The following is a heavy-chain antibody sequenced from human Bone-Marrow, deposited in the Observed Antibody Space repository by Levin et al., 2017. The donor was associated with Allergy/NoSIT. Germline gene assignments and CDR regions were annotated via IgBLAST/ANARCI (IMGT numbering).Heavy chain of an antibody. CDR1: GDSVTSGNYF. J-gene: IGHJ4*02. CDR2: IYDTDKT. CDR3: ARLSAYRPN. D-gene: IGHD3-3*01. Sequence: NPSETLSLTCTVSGDSVTSGNYFWTWIRQPPGKGLEWIGYIYDTDKTNYNPSLNDRVTMSIDTSKNQFSLKLTAVSAADAAVYFCARLSAYRPNWGKGIRVTVSS. V-gene: IGHV4-61*01.